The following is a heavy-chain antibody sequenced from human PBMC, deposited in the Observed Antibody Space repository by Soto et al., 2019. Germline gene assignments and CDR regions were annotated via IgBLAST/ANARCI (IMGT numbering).Heavy chain of an antibody. CDR2: IDSNGGT. Sequence: QVQLQESGPGLVKPSETLSLTCTVSDDSSSNYKWSWIRQPPGRRLEWIGYIDSNGGTSYNPSLQRRVTMXXXTXXKQIFLKLSSVTAADTAVYYCVRQGFGRLHGLMDVWGQGTTVTVSS. CDR1: DDSSSNYK. V-gene: IGHV4-59*08. J-gene: IGHJ6*02. CDR3: VRQGFGRLHGLMDV. D-gene: IGHD3-10*01.